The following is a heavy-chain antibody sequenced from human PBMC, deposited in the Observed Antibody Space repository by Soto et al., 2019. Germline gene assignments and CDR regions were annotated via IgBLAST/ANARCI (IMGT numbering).Heavy chain of an antibody. CDR3: ARTLGTYDAFDI. V-gene: IGHV1-8*01. CDR2: MNPNSGNT. CDR1: GYTFTSYD. D-gene: IGHD7-27*01. Sequence: ASVKVSCKASGYTFTSYDINWARQATGQGLEWMGWMNPNSGNTGYAQKFQGRVTMTRNTSISTAYMELSSLRSEDTAVYYCARTLGTYDAFDIWGQGTMVTVSS. J-gene: IGHJ3*02.